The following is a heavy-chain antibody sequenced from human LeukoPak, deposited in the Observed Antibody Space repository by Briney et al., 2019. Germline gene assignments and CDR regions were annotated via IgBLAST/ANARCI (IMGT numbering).Heavy chain of an antibody. J-gene: IGHJ5*02. Sequence: ASVKVSCKVSGYTLTELSMHWVRQAPGKGLEWMGGFDPEDGETIYAQKFQGRVTMTEDTSTDTAYMELSSLRSDDTAVYYCARRYCSSTSCYTNWFDPWGQGTLVTVSS. CDR1: GYTLTELS. V-gene: IGHV1-24*01. CDR3: ARRYCSSTSCYTNWFDP. D-gene: IGHD2-2*02. CDR2: FDPEDGET.